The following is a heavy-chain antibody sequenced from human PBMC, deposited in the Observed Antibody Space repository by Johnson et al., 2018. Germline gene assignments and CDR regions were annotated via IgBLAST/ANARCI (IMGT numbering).Heavy chain of an antibody. D-gene: IGHD2-15*01. Sequence: QVQLQESGPGLMKPSQTLSLTCSVSGGSISSGGYYWSWVRQRPGKGLEWIGHVYYTGPTNYNPSLQSRVPISIDSSKNQLPLKLSSVAAADTAMYYCARGFCSGGTCLSPTYSGMDVWGQGTTVT. V-gene: IGHV4-31*03. J-gene: IGHJ6*02. CDR1: GGSISSGGYY. CDR2: VYYTGPT. CDR3: ARGFCSGGTCLSPTYSGMDV.